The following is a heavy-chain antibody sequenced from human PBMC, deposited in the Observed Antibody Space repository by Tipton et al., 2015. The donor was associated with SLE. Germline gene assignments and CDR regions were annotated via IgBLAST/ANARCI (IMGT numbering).Heavy chain of an antibody. CDR3: ARDNWGKSEVRAFDI. CDR1: GVSISDYY. CDR2: IYFRRSI. D-gene: IGHD3-16*01. J-gene: IGHJ3*02. V-gene: IGHV4-59*12. Sequence: GLVKPSETLSLSCAVSGVSISDYYWSWIRQTPGKGLEWIAYIYFRRSINYSPSLKSRVTISMDTSKNHFSLQLISVTAADTAVYFCARDNWGKSEVRAFDIWGPGTVVTVSS.